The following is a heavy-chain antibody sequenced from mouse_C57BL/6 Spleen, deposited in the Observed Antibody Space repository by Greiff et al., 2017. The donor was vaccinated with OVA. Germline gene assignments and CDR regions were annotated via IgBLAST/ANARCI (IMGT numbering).Heavy chain of an antibody. J-gene: IGHJ2*01. CDR1: GYTFTSYW. CDR3: ARPDDYGSTKDY. V-gene: IGHV1-64*01. Sequence: QVQLQQPGAELVKPGASVKLSCKASGYTFTSYWMHWVKQRPGQGLEWIGMIHPDSGSTNYNEKFKSKATLTVDKSSSTAYMQLSSLTSEDSAVYYCARPDDYGSTKDYWGQGTTLTVSS. D-gene: IGHD1-1*01. CDR2: IHPDSGST.